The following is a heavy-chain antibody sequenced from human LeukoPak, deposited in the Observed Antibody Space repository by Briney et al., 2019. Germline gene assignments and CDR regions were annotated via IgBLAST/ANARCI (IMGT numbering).Heavy chain of an antibody. J-gene: IGHJ4*02. V-gene: IGHV3-15*05. Sequence: PGGSLRLSCAASGFTFSDAWMTWLRQAPGQGLEWIGLIKRKSDGGTTQYGPPMEGRFTISGDDSKETLYLQMDSVKTEDTAVYYCATGSRGDFWGQGTLVTVSS. D-gene: IGHD2-2*01. CDR2: IKRKSDGGTT. CDR3: ATGSRGDF. CDR1: GFTFSDAW.